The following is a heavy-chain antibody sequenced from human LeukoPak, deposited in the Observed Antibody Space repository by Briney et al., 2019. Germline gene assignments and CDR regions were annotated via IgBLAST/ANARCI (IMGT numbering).Heavy chain of an antibody. V-gene: IGHV3-23*01. CDR1: GFTFSNWA. J-gene: IGHJ4*02. CDR2: ISGDGSGT. Sequence: PGGSLRLSCAASGFTFSNWAITWVCQAPGMGLEWVSSISGDGSGTYYADSVKGRFTVSRDNSKDTLYLEINSLRVEDTAVYYCAKWAGSGEQTKRYFGPFDFWGQGTLVTVSS. CDR3: AKWAGSGEQTKRYFGPFDF. D-gene: IGHD1/OR15-1a*01.